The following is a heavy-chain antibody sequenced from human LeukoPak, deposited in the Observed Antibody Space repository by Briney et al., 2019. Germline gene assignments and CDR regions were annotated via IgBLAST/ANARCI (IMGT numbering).Heavy chain of an antibody. CDR1: GFTFTTYG. V-gene: IGHV3-33*03. CDR3: ALDWGGSNSGYITY. Sequence: PGGSLRLSCAASGFTFTTYGMHWVRQAPGKGLEWVAVIWNDGTNKYYADSVEGRFTISRDNSKNTLYLQMNSLRAEDTAIYYCALDWGGSNSGYITYWGQGTLVTVSS. D-gene: IGHD3-22*01. J-gene: IGHJ4*02. CDR2: IWNDGTNK.